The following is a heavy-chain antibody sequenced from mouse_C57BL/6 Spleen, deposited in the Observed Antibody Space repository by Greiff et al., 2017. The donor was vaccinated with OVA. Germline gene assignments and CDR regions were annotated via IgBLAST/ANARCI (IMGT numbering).Heavy chain of an antibody. D-gene: IGHD3-3*01. CDR3: ARRASDWFAY. CDR1: GYSFTGYY. J-gene: IGHJ3*01. V-gene: IGHV1-42*01. Sequence: VQLKESGPELVKPGASVKISCKASGYSFTGYYMNWVKQSPEKSLEWIGEINPSTGGTTYNQKFKAKATLTVDKSSSTAYMQLKSLTSEDSAVYYCARRASDWFAYWGQGTLVTVSA. CDR2: INPSTGGT.